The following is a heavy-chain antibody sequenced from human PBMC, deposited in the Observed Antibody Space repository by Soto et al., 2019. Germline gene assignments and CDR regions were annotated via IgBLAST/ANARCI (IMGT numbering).Heavy chain of an antibody. D-gene: IGHD2-15*01. Sequence: ASVKVSCKASGYTFTSYGISWVRQAPGQGLEWMGWISAYNGNTKYSQKFQGRVTITRDTSASTAYMELSSLRSEDTAVYYCARGNKNCSGGSCYTASWGQGTLVTVSS. CDR2: ISAYNGNT. CDR3: ARGNKNCSGGSCYTAS. CDR1: GYTFTSYG. J-gene: IGHJ5*02. V-gene: IGHV1-18*01.